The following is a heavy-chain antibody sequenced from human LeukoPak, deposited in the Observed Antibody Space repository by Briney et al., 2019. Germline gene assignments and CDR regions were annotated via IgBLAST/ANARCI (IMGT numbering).Heavy chain of an antibody. J-gene: IGHJ4*02. Sequence: GGSLRLSCAASGFTFSGYSMNWVRQAPGKGLEWVSYISSSSSTIYYADSVKGRFTISRDNAKNSLYLQMNSLRAEDTAVYYCARAPVLRFLEWPYFDYWGQGTLVTVSS. CDR2: ISSSSSTI. D-gene: IGHD3-3*01. V-gene: IGHV3-48*01. CDR1: GFTFSGYS. CDR3: ARAPVLRFLEWPYFDY.